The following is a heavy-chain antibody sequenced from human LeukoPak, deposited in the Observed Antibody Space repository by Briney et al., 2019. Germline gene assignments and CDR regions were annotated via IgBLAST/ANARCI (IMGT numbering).Heavy chain of an antibody. Sequence: ASVKVSCKASGYTFTGYYMHWVRQAPGQGLEWMGWINPNSGGTNYAQKLQGRVTMTTDTSTSTAYMELRSQRSDDTAVYYCAREAAYYDFWSGYFPFDYWGQGTLVTVSS. CDR3: AREAAYYDFWSGYFPFDY. CDR1: GYTFTGYY. V-gene: IGHV1-2*02. D-gene: IGHD3-3*01. CDR2: INPNSGGT. J-gene: IGHJ4*02.